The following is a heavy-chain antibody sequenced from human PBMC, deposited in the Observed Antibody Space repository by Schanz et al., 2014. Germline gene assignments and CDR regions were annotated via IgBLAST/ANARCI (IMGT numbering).Heavy chain of an antibody. Sequence: QVQLQESGPGLVKPSQTLSLTCTVSGGSIRSGTYYWSWIRQPAGKALEWVGRVFPNGITNYNPSLKSRVPKSLDTSKTQFSRTLTALTAADTAVYYCARDTTWRLDLWGRGTLVTVSS. CDR3: ARDTTWRLDL. CDR2: VFPNGIT. CDR1: GGSIRSGTYY. D-gene: IGHD1-1*01. J-gene: IGHJ2*01. V-gene: IGHV4-61*02.